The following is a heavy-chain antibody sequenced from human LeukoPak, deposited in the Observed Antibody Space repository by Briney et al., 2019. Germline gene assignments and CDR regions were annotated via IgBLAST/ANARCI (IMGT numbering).Heavy chain of an antibody. Sequence: PGGSLRLSCVATGFTFSIYSMNWVRQAPGKGLEWVSYIDSSSTNVYYADSVQGRLTISRDNAKKALYLQVSGLGAEDMAVYFCARDIHISCYYPWYFDYWGQGALVTVSS. D-gene: IGHD3-22*01. CDR3: ARDIHISCYYPWYFDY. CDR1: GFTFSIYS. V-gene: IGHV3-48*01. J-gene: IGHJ4*02. CDR2: IDSSSTNV.